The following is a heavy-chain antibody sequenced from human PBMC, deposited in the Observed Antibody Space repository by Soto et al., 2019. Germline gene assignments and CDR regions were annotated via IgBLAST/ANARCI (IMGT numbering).Heavy chain of an antibody. Sequence: VPLVESGGGLVKPGGSLRLSCAASGFTFSDSYMSWIRQAPGKGLEWVSYISSSDSIIYYSDSVKGRFIISRDNAKNSLYLQMNSLRAEDTAVYYCARDLGYYDSSGYFDYWGQGTLVTVSS. CDR1: GFTFSDSY. V-gene: IGHV3-11*01. D-gene: IGHD3-22*01. CDR3: ARDLGYYDSSGYFDY. CDR2: ISSSDSII. J-gene: IGHJ4*02.